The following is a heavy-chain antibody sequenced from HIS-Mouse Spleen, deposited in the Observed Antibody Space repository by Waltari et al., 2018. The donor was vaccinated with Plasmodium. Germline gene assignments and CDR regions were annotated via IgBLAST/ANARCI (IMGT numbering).Heavy chain of an antibody. J-gene: IGHJ2*01. CDR1: GFTFSSYW. D-gene: IGHD6-13*01. Sequence: EVQLVASGGGLVQPGGSLRTPFAASGFTFSSYWISWVRQAPGKGLEWVANIKQDGSEKYYVDSVKGRFTISRDNAKNSLYLQMNSLRAEDTAVYYCASSWYWYFDLWGRGTLVTVSS. CDR3: ASSWYWYFDL. CDR2: IKQDGSEK. V-gene: IGHV3-7*01.